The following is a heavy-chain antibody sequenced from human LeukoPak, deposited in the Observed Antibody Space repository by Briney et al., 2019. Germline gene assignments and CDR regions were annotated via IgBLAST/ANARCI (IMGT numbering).Heavy chain of an antibody. J-gene: IGHJ4*02. Sequence: SRVTISVDTSKNQFSLKLSSVTAADTAVYYCAREGGSSGIMDSWGQGTLVTVSS. D-gene: IGHD6-25*01. V-gene: IGHV4-34*01. CDR3: AREGGSSGIMDS.